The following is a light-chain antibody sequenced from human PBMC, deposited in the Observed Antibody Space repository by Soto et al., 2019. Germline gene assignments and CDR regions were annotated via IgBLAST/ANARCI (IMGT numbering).Light chain of an antibody. CDR2: RAS. CDR1: QSVSSGS. J-gene: IGKJ1*01. Sequence: EIVLTQSPGTLSLSPGERATLSCRASQSVSSGSLAWYQQKPGQAPRVIIYRASSRATGIPDRFSGSGSGTDFTLTISRLGPEDFAVYFCQYYGSSPTFGQGTKVEIK. CDR3: QYYGSSPT. V-gene: IGKV3-20*01.